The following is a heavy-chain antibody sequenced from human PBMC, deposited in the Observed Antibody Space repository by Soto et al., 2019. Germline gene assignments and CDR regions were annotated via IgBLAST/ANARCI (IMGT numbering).Heavy chain of an antibody. V-gene: IGHV3-9*01. D-gene: IGHD5-18*01. CDR2: ISWNSGNI. J-gene: IGHJ4*02. Sequence: EVRLEESGGALVQPGRSLRLSCAASGFTFDDYAMHWVRQVLGKGLEWVSSISWNSGNIGYADSVKGRFTTSRDNAKYSLYLQMNSLRPEDTALYYCVRSKGGYSYGTPFDYWGQGTLVTVSS. CDR1: GFTFDDYA. CDR3: VRSKGGYSYGTPFDY.